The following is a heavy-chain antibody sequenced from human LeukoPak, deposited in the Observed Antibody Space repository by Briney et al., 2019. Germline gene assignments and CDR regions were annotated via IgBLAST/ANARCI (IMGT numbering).Heavy chain of an antibody. D-gene: IGHD6-13*01. J-gene: IGHJ4*02. CDR3: AKYSSSWYVDY. CDR1: GFTFSSYG. V-gene: IGHV3-30*18. Sequence: PGGSLRLSCAASGFTFSSYGMHWVRQAPGKGLEWVAVISYDGSNKYYADSVKGRFTISRDNSKSTLYLQMNSLRAEDTAVYYCAKYSSSWYVDYWGQGTLVTVSS. CDR2: ISYDGSNK.